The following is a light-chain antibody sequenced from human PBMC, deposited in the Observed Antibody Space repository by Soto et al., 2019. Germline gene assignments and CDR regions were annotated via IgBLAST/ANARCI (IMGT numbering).Light chain of an antibody. V-gene: IGLV1-40*01. CDR1: DSNIGVHY. CDR3: QSYDSSLSGSV. CDR2: GNS. Sequence: QSVLTQPPSVSAAPGQKVSISCSGSDSNIGVHYVSWYQQLPGAAPKLLIYGNSNRPSGVPDRFSGSKSGTSASLAITGLQAEDEADYYCQSYDSSLSGSVFGGGTQLTVL. J-gene: IGLJ2*01.